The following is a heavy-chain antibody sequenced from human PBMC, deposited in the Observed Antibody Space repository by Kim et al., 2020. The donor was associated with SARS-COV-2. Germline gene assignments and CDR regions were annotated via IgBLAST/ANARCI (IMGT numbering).Heavy chain of an antibody. Sequence: GGSLRLSRAASGLTFSNYNMIWVRQIPEKGLQWVALITGGGDYLYYAASVKGRFTVSRDNAKNSVSLHMNSLRADDTAVYYCATFKGNYYYGLDVWGQGTTV. J-gene: IGHJ6*02. V-gene: IGHV3-21*01. D-gene: IGHD3-10*01. CDR3: ATFKGNYYYGLDV. CDR2: ITGGGDYL. CDR1: GLTFSNYN.